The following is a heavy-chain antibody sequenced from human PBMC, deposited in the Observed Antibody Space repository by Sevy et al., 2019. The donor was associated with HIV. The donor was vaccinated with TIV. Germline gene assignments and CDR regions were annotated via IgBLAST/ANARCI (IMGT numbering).Heavy chain of an antibody. CDR1: GFTFEDYA. CDR2: ISWNSGRI. Sequence: GGSLRLSCAASGFTFEDYALHWVRQVPGKGLEWVSGISWNSGRIGYADSVKGRFTISRDNAKNSLYLQMNSLRAEDTAFYYCAKDSNYDISGYFDAWGQGTLVTVSS. CDR3: AKDSNYDISGYFDA. V-gene: IGHV3-9*01. J-gene: IGHJ4*02. D-gene: IGHD3-22*01.